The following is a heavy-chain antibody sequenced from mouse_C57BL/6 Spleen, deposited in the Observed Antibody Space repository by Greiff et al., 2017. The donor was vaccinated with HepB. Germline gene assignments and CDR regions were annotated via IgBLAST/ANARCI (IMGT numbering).Heavy chain of an antibody. J-gene: IGHJ4*01. D-gene: IGHD4-1*01. Sequence: EAGGGLVQPKGSLKLSCAASGFTFNTYAMHWVRQAPGKGLEWVARIRSKSSNYATYYADSVKDRFTISRDDSQSMLYLQMNNLKTEDTAMYYCVRSTNWDGFYAMDYWGQGTSVTVSS. CDR1: GFTFNTYA. V-gene: IGHV10-3*01. CDR3: VRSTNWDGFYAMDY. CDR2: IRSKSSNYAT.